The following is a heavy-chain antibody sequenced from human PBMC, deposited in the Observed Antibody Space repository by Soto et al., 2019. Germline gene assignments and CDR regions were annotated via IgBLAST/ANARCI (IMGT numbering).Heavy chain of an antibody. D-gene: IGHD3-3*01. V-gene: IGHV4-59*01. CDR2: IHYSGST. Sequence: PSETLSLTCTVSGGSISGYYWSWIRQSPGKGLEWIGYIHYSGSTYDHPSLKSRVIISVQMSKNQISLRLKSVTAADTAVYCCAREISDFPSYYGMDVLGQGTAVTVSS. J-gene: IGHJ6*02. CDR3: AREISDFPSYYGMDV. CDR1: GGSISGYY.